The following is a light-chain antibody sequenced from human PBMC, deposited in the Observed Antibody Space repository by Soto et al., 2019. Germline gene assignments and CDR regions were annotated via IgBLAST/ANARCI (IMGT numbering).Light chain of an antibody. J-gene: IGKJ1*01. Sequence: EIVMTQSPATLSVSPGERATLSCRASQSVSSNLAWYQQKPGQAPRLLIYGASTRATGIPARFSGSGSGTEFTVTVSGLQSEDFAVYYCQHYKNWPRTFGQGTKVEIK. CDR3: QHYKNWPRT. V-gene: IGKV3-15*01. CDR2: GAS. CDR1: QSVSSN.